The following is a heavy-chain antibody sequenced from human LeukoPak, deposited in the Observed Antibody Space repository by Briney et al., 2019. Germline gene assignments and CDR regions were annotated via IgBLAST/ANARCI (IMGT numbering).Heavy chain of an antibody. J-gene: IGHJ6*02. CDR3: ARGRERYYYYGMDV. V-gene: IGHV4-59*01. CDR2: IYNSGSA. D-gene: IGHD1-26*01. CDR1: GGSISSYY. Sequence: SETLSLTCTVPGGSISSYYWSWIRQPPGKGLEWIGYIYNSGSANYNPSLKSRVTISEDTSKNQFSLKLSSVTAADTAVYYCARGRERYYYYGMDVWGQGTRSPSP.